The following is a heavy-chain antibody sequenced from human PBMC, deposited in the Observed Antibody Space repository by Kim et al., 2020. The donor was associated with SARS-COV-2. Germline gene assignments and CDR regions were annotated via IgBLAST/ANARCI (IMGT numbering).Heavy chain of an antibody. CDR2: ISSSSSYI. V-gene: IGHV3-21*01. CDR3: ARVPLRPHAGYCSGGSCYPPPPAFWYFDL. D-gene: IGHD2-15*01. J-gene: IGHJ2*01. Sequence: GGSLRLSCAASGFTFSSYSMNWVRQAPGKGLEWVSSISSSSSYIYYADSVKGRFTISRDNAKNSLYLQMNSLRAEDTAVYYCARVPLRPHAGYCSGGSCYPPPPAFWYFDLWGRGTLVTVSS. CDR1: GFTFSSYS.